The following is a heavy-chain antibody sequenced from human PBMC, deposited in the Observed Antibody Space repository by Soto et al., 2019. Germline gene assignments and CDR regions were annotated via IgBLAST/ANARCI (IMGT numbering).Heavy chain of an antibody. D-gene: IGHD2-21*02. V-gene: IGHV3-30*18. CDR1: GFTFSSYG. Sequence: SLRLSCAASGFTFSSYGMHWVRQAPGKGLEWVAVISYDGSNKYYADSVKGRFTISRDNSKNTLYLQMNSLRAEDTAVYYCAKEVETLYYYYGMDVWGQGTTVTVSS. J-gene: IGHJ6*02. CDR3: AKEVETLYYYYGMDV. CDR2: ISYDGSNK.